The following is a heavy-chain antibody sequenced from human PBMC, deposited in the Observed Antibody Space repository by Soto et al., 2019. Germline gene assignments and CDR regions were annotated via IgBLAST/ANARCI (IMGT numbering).Heavy chain of an antibody. V-gene: IGHV3-74*01. Sequence: EVQLVESGGGLVQPGESLRLSCAASGFTFSSYWMHWIRQAPGKGLVWVSRVSSDGSSTVYANSVKGRLTISRDNAKNTVYLQMNSLSDEDTAVYYCARRLPNFSSFDSWGQGTLVTVSS. CDR1: GFTFSSYW. J-gene: IGHJ4*02. CDR2: VSSDGSST. CDR3: ARRLPNFSSFDS. D-gene: IGHD5-12*01.